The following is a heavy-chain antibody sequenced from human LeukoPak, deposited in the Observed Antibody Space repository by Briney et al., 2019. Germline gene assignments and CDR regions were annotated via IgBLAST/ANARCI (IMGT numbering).Heavy chain of an antibody. CDR2: IWYDGSNK. D-gene: IGHD4/OR15-4a*01. V-gene: IGHV3-33*01. J-gene: IGHJ4*02. CDR1: GFTFSSYG. Sequence: GGSLTLSCAASGFTFSSYGMHWVRQAPGKGLEWGAVIWYDGSNKYYADSVKGRFTISRDNSKNTLYLQMNSLRAEDTAVYYCAREGLMVGYFDYWGQGTLVTVSS. CDR3: AREGLMVGYFDY.